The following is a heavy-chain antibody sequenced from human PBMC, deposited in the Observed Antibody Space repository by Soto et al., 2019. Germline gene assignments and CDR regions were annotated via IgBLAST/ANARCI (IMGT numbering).Heavy chain of an antibody. V-gene: IGHV1-69*13. D-gene: IGHD2-2*01. CDR2: IIPIFGTA. J-gene: IGHJ6*02. CDR1: GGTFSSYA. Sequence: SGKVSCKASGGTFSSYAISWVRQAPGQGLELMGGIIPIFGTANYAQKCQGRVTITADESTSTAYMELSSLRSEDTAVYYCAIIGDCSSTSCYGFIAGMDVWGQGTTVTVSS. CDR3: AIIGDCSSTSCYGFIAGMDV.